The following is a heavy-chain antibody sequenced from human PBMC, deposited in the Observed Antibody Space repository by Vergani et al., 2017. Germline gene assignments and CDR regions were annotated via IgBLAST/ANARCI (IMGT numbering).Heavy chain of an antibody. Sequence: QLQLQESGPGLVKPSETLSLTCTVSGGSISSSSYYWGWIRQPPGKGLEWIGSIYYSGSTYYNPSLKSRVTISVDTSKNQFSLKLSSVTAADTAVYYCASGLGVEVQQLVPWFDPWGQGTLVTVSS. D-gene: IGHD6-13*01. V-gene: IGHV4-39*01. CDR1: GGSISSSSYY. CDR3: ASGLGVEVQQLVPWFDP. J-gene: IGHJ5*02. CDR2: IYYSGST.